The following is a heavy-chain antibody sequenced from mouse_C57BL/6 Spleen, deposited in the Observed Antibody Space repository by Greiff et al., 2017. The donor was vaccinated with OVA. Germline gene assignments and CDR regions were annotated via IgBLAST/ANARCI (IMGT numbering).Heavy chain of an antibody. J-gene: IGHJ2*01. D-gene: IGHD4-1*01. CDR1: GYTFTDYE. CDR2: IDPETGGT. CDR3: TRSNWSHFDY. V-gene: IGHV1-15*01. Sequence: QVQLQQSGAELVRPGASVTLSCTASGYTFTDYEMHWVKQTPVHGLEWIGAIDPETGGTAYNQKFKGKAILTADKSSSTAYMELRSLTSEDSAVYYCTRSNWSHFDYWGQGTTLTVSS.